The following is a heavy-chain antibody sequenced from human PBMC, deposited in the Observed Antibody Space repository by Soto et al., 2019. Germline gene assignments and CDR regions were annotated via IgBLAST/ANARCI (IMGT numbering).Heavy chain of an antibody. D-gene: IGHD2-2*01. V-gene: IGHV4-59*01. CDR2: IHYSGST. J-gene: IGHJ5*02. Sequence: QVQLQESGPGLVKPSETLSLTCTVSGGSISSNYWNWIRQPPGKGLEWIGYIHYSGSTIYNPSLKSRVIISVDTSKNQCSLKLSSVTAADTAIYYCATSRGNWFDPWGQVTLVTVSS. CDR3: ATSRGNWFDP. CDR1: GGSISSNY.